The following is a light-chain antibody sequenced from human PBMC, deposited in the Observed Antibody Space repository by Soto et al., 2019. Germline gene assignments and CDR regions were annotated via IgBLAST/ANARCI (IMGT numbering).Light chain of an antibody. Sequence: QSLLTQPPSASGTPGQTVTMSCSGTSFNIGSNAVNWFQHLPGTAPKLLIYSNRQRPSGVPDRFSASRSGTSASLAISGLQSDDEADYYCTTWDDSLNGRVFGGGTKLTVL. CDR2: SNR. J-gene: IGLJ3*02. CDR1: SFNIGSNA. CDR3: TTWDDSLNGRV. V-gene: IGLV1-44*01.